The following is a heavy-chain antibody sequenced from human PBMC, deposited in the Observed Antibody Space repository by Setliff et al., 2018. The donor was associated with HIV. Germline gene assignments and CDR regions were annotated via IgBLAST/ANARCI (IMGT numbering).Heavy chain of an antibody. D-gene: IGHD5-12*01. V-gene: IGHV4-39*07. J-gene: IGHJ4*02. CDR2: MSYSGST. CDR1: GGSIRSSSYY. CDR3: ARSPLYSGYERYYFDY. Sequence: PSETLSLTCTVSGGSIRSSSYYWGWIRQPPGKGLEWIGSMSYSGSTNYNPSLKSRVTISLDRSKTQFSLKLSSVTAADTAVYYCARSPLYSGYERYYFDYWGQGTLVTVSS.